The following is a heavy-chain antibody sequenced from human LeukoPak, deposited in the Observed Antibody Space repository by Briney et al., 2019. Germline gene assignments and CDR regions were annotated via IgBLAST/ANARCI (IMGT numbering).Heavy chain of an antibody. Sequence: KSSETLSLTCTVSGGSMTSFYWSWIRQPPGKGLEWIGDISYSGSSNYNPSLRSRATISVDTSKNQFSLKLNSVTAADTAVYYCARLSSSLEANYYYGMDVWGQGTTVTVSS. J-gene: IGHJ6*02. CDR3: ARLSSSLEANYYYGMDV. D-gene: IGHD6-13*01. V-gene: IGHV4-59*08. CDR2: ISYSGSS. CDR1: GGSMTSFY.